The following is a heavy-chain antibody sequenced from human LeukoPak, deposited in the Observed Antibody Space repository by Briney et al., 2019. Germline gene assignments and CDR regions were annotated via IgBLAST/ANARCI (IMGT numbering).Heavy chain of an antibody. CDR3: TSGPPVSFDY. V-gene: IGHV3-64*02. Sequence: GGSLRLSCAASGFTLSSYSMHWVRQAPGKGLEYVSAISPNGDNTYYADSVKGRFTISRDNSKNTLYLQMNSLRAEDTAVYYCTSGPPVSFDYWGQGTLVTVSS. D-gene: IGHD4-17*01. CDR1: GFTLSSYS. J-gene: IGHJ4*02. CDR2: ISPNGDNT.